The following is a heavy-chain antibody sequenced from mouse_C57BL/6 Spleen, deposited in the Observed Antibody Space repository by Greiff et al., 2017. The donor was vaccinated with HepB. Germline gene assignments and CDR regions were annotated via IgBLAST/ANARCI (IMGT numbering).Heavy chain of an antibody. J-gene: IGHJ3*01. D-gene: IGHD1-1*01. V-gene: IGHV1-82*01. CDR3: ARSPYYGSSDY. CDR1: GYAFSSSW. Sequence: QVQLQQSGPELVKPGASVKISCKASGYAFSSSWMNWVKQRPGKGLEWIGRIYPGDGDTNYNGKFKGKATLTADKSSSTAYMQLSSLTSEDSAVYFCARSPYYGSSDYGGQGTLVTVSA. CDR2: IYPGDGDT.